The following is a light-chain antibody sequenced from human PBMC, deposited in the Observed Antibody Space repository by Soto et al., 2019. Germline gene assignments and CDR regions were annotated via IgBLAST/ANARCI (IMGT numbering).Light chain of an antibody. J-gene: IGKJ1*01. CDR1: QTVTFSY. V-gene: IGKV3-15*01. CDR2: GAS. Sequence: EIVLTQSPGTLSLSPGERVALSCRTSQTVTFSYLAWYQQKPGQALRLLMYGASTRATGIPARFSGSGSGTEFTLTISSLQSEDFAVYYCQQYNNWPRTFGQGTKVDIK. CDR3: QQYNNWPRT.